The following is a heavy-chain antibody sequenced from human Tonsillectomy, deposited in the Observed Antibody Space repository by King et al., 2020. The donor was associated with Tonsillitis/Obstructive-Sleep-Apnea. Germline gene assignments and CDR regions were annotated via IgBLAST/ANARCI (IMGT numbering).Heavy chain of an antibody. CDR1: GFTFTSSA. CDR2: IVVGSGNT. Sequence: QLVESGPEVKKPGTSVKVSCKASGFTFTSSAVQWVRQARGQRLELIGWIVVGSGNTNYAQKFQERVTITRDMSTSTADMELSSLRSEDTAVYYCAAAAIWSGSYYFDYWGQGTLVTVSS. D-gene: IGHD3-3*01. CDR3: AAAAIWSGSYYFDY. J-gene: IGHJ4*02. V-gene: IGHV1-58*01.